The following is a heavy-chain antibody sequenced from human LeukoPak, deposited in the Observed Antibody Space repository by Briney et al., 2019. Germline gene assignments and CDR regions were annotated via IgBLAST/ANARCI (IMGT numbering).Heavy chain of an antibody. CDR3: AKVKYKKTSSRYMDV. J-gene: IGHJ6*03. Sequence: GGSLRLSCAASGFTFSNNAMHWVRQAPGKGLEWVSAINGGGSGSFYADSVKGRFTISRDNSKNALYLQMNSLRAEDTAVYYCAKVKYKKTSSRYMDVWGKGTTVTVSS. D-gene: IGHD1-14*01. CDR1: GFTFSNNA. CDR2: INGGGSGS. V-gene: IGHV3-23*01.